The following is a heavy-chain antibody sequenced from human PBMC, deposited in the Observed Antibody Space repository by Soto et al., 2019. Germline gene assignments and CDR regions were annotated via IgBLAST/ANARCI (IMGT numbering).Heavy chain of an antibody. J-gene: IGHJ4*02. D-gene: IGHD3-9*01. CDR1: GGTFSSYA. Sequence: SVKVSCKASGGTFSSYAISWVRQAPGQGLEWMGGIIPIFGTANYAQKFQGRVTITADESTSTAYMELSSLRSEDTAVYYCARGNYDILTGYFSDYWGQGTPVTVSS. CDR3: ARGNYDILTGYFSDY. CDR2: IIPIFGTA. V-gene: IGHV1-69*13.